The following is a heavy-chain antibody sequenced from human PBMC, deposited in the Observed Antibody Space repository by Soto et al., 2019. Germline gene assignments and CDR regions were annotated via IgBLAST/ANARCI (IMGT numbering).Heavy chain of an antibody. J-gene: IGHJ6*02. CDR2: IYYSGST. Sequence: SETLSLTCTVSGGSISSSSYYWGWIRQPPGKELEWIGSIYYSGSTYYNPSLKSRVTISVDTSKNQFSLKLSSVTAADTAVYYCARVARGSSYYYGMDVWGQGTKVTVSS. CDR3: ARVARGSSYYYGMDV. CDR1: GGSISSSSYY. V-gene: IGHV4-39*01.